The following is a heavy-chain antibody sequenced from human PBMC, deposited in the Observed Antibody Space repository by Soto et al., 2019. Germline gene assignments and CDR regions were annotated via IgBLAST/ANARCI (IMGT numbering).Heavy chain of an antibody. CDR2: IYYTGTT. Sequence: QLQLQESGPGLVRPSETLSLTCSVSGGPINSDGYYWAWIRQPPGKGLEYIANIYYTGTTHYNPSLKSRVAISVDTSDNQFSLGLSSMTAADTAVYYCARLGLRSWTVRTDHFDYWGQGILVTVSS. CDR3: ARLGLRSWTVRTDHFDY. J-gene: IGHJ4*02. CDR1: GGPINSDGYY. V-gene: IGHV4-39*01. D-gene: IGHD3-10*01.